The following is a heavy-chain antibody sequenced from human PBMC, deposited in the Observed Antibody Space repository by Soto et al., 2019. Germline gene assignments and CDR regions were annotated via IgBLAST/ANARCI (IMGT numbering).Heavy chain of an antibody. V-gene: IGHV3-23*01. J-gene: IGHJ5*02. CDR3: AKDVVVVVTASNWFDP. Sequence: EVQLLESGGGWVQPGGSLRLSCAASGFTFNSYAMNWVRQAPGKGLEWVSGISGRGDNTYYADSVKGRFTISRDNSKNTLYLQMTSLRAEDTAVYYCAKDVVVVVTASNWFDPWGLGTLVTVSS. CDR2: ISGRGDNT. D-gene: IGHD2-15*01. CDR1: GFTFNSYA.